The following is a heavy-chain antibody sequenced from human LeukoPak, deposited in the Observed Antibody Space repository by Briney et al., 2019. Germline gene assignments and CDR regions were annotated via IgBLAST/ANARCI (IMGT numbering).Heavy chain of an antibody. D-gene: IGHD6-19*01. J-gene: IGHJ4*02. CDR3: ARGPMYSSGWYTRAGDY. CDR1: GFTFSSYS. Sequence: GGSLRLSCTASGFTFSSYSLNWVRQAPGKGLEWVSSVSTGSNYIYYADSVKGRFTISRDNAKNSLYLQMNSLRAEDTALYHCARGPMYSSGWYTRAGDYWGQGTLVTVSS. V-gene: IGHV3-21*04. CDR2: VSTGSNYI.